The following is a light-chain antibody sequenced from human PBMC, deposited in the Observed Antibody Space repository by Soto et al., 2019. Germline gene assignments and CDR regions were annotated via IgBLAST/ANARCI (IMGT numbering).Light chain of an antibody. V-gene: IGLV2-23*01. J-gene: IGLJ3*02. CDR3: CSYAGSRSWV. CDR2: EGN. Sequence: QSALTQPASVSGSPGQSITISCTGTSSDVGGYNLVSWYQQYPGKAPKLMIYEGNKRPSGVSNRFSGSKSVNTASLTISGLQAEDEADYSCCSYAGSRSWVFGGGTKLTVL. CDR1: SSDVGGYNL.